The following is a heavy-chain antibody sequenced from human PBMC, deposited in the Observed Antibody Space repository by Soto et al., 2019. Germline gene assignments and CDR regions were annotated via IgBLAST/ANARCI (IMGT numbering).Heavy chain of an antibody. CDR3: AKVAATRYSSGWYSTYYYYGMDV. D-gene: IGHD6-19*01. J-gene: IGHJ6*02. Sequence: QVQLVESGGGVVQPGRSLRLSCAASGFTFSSYGMHWVRQAPGKGLEWVAVISYDGSNKYYADSVKGRFAISRDNSKNTLLLQMNSLRAEDTAVYYCAKVAATRYSSGWYSTYYYYGMDVWGQGTTVTVSS. V-gene: IGHV3-30*18. CDR1: GFTFSSYG. CDR2: ISYDGSNK.